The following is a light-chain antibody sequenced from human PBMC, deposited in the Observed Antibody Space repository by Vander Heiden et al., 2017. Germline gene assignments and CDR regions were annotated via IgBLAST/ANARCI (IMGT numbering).Light chain of an antibody. CDR3: LQDYNYPRT. CDR1: QGIRND. CDR2: AAS. Sequence: AIQMTQSPSSLSASVGDSVTITCRASQGIRNDLSWYQQKPGKAPNLLIYAASTLQSGVPSRFSGSGSGTDFTLTISSLQPEDFTTYYCLQDYNYPRTFGQGTKVELK. V-gene: IGKV1-6*01. J-gene: IGKJ1*01.